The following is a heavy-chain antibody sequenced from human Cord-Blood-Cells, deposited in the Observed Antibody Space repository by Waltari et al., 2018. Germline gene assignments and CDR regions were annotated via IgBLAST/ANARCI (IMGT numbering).Heavy chain of an antibody. D-gene: IGHD3-22*01. J-gene: IGHJ4*02. CDR2: INHSGST. V-gene: IGHV4-34*01. Sequence: QVQLQQWGAGLLTPSETLSLTCAVYGGSFCGSYWTLICQPPGKGLEWIGEINHSGSTNYNPSLKSRVTISVDTSKNQFSLKLSSVTAADTAVYYCARVFAMSYDSSGYYFDYWGQGTLVTVSS. CDR1: GGSFCGSY. CDR3: ARVFAMSYDSSGYYFDY.